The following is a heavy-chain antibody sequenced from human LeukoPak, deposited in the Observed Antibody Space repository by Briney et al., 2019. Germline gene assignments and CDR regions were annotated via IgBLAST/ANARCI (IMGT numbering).Heavy chain of an antibody. CDR2: ISAYNGNT. Sequence: ASVTVSYKASGYTFTSYGINWVRQAPGQGLEWMGWISAYNGNTNYAQKLQGRVTMTTDTSTSTAYMELRSLRSDDTAVYYCARDDALVATGSFDYWGQGTLVTVSS. D-gene: IGHD5-12*01. V-gene: IGHV1-18*01. CDR1: GYTFTSYG. J-gene: IGHJ4*02. CDR3: ARDDALVATGSFDY.